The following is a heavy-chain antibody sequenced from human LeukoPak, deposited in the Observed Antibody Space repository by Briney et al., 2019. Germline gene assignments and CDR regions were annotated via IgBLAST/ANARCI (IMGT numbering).Heavy chain of an antibody. CDR1: GGSISSYY. CDR3: ARGEEYSYYFDY. Sequence: SETLSLTCTVSGGSISSYYWSWIRQPPGKGLEWIAYIYYSGSTNYNPSLKSRVTISVDTSKNQFSLKLSSVTAADTAVYYCARGEEYSYYFDYWGQGTLVTVSS. CDR2: IYYSGST. V-gene: IGHV4-59*01. D-gene: IGHD5-18*01. J-gene: IGHJ4*02.